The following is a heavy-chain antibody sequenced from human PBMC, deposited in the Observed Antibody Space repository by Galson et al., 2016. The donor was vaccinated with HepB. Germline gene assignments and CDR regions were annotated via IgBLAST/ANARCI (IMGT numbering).Heavy chain of an antibody. Sequence: SLRLSCAASGFSFSGHGMHWLRQAPGKGLGWVAAIWHDGTNENYAASVKGRFSISRDNSKSMLYLQMDSLRAEDIAVYYCTSVRSRSWFDSWCQGTLVTVS. CDR3: TSVRSRSWFDS. CDR2: IWHDGTNE. CDR1: GFSFSGHG. D-gene: IGHD3-10*02. J-gene: IGHJ5*01. V-gene: IGHV3-33*01.